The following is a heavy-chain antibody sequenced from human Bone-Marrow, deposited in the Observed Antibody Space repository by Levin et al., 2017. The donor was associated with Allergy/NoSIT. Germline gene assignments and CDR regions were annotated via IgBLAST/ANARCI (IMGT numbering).Heavy chain of an antibody. V-gene: IGHV3-21*01. Sequence: PGGSLRLSCAASGFNFASYGMNWVRQAPGKGLEWVSSISGTGRHIYLADSLKGRFTIPRDNAKNSLSLQMNNLRVEDTAVCYGAKDEGPFSSSFAFDCWGQGALVTVSS. CDR2: ISGTGRHI. J-gene: IGHJ4*02. CDR1: GFNFASYG. D-gene: IGHD2-2*01. CDR3: AKDEGPFSSSFAFDC.